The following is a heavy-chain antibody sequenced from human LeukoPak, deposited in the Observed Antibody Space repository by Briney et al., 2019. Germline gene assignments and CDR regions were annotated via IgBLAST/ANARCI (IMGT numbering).Heavy chain of an antibody. CDR2: IKQDGGEK. Sequence: GGSLRLSCAVSGFTFSSYWMNWVRQAPGKGLEWVASIKQDGGEKSYVDSVKGRFTISRDNAKNSLYLQMNSLRAEDTAVYYCARDRWDIVLVPAAREIDYWGQGTLVTVSS. D-gene: IGHD2-2*01. V-gene: IGHV3-7*01. CDR1: GFTFSSYW. CDR3: ARDRWDIVLVPAAREIDY. J-gene: IGHJ4*02.